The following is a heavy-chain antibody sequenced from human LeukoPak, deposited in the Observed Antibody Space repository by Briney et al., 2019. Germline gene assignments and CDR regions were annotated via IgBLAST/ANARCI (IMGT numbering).Heavy chain of an antibody. CDR1: GGTFSSYA. CDR2: IIPIFGTA. J-gene: IGHJ4*02. D-gene: IGHD2-15*01. V-gene: IGHV1-69*05. Sequence: SVKVSCKASGGTFSSYAISWVRQAPGQGLEWMGGIIPIFGTANYAQKFQGRVTITTDESTSTAYMELSSLRSEDTAAYYCAMGTLGYCSGGSCYSIHDYWGQGTLVTVSS. CDR3: AMGTLGYCSGGSCYSIHDY.